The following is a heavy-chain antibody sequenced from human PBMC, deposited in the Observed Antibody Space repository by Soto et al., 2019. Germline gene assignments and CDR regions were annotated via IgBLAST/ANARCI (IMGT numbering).Heavy chain of an antibody. CDR1: GGSVSSDSYS. CDR3: ARDPEYSNYGGPLYYFDY. Sequence: SEALSLTCTVSGGSVSSDSYSWCWILHHPGKGLEWIGYIYYSGSTYYNPSLKSRVTISVDTSKNQFSLKLSSVTAADTAVYYCARDPEYSNYGGPLYYFDYWGQGTLVTVSS. V-gene: IGHV4-31*03. J-gene: IGHJ4*01. D-gene: IGHD4-4*01. CDR2: IYYSGST.